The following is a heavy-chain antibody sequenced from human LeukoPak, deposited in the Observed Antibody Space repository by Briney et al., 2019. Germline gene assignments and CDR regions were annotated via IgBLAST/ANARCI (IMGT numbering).Heavy chain of an antibody. J-gene: IGHJ4*02. D-gene: IGHD2-21*02. CDR3: ARTYCGGDCNNRYFDY. CDR2: INPSGGRT. V-gene: IGHV1-46*01. Sequence: ASVKVSCKASGYILSSYYMHWARQPPGQGLEWMGIINPSGGRTDYAQKFQGRVTMTRDTSTSTVYMELNSLRSEDTALYFCARTYCGGDCNNRYFDYWGQGTLVTVSS. CDR1: GYILSSYY.